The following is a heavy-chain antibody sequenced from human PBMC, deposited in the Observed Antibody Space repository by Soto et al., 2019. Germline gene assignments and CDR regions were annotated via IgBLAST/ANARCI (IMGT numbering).Heavy chain of an antibody. CDR1: GGSISSGGYY. Sequence: PSETLSLTCTVSGGSISSGGYYWSWIRQHPGKGLEWIGYIYYSGSTYYNPSLKSRVTISVDTSKNQFSLKLSSVTAADTAVYYCARDLIHKQGPWFDPWGQGTLVTSPQ. CDR2: IYYSGST. J-gene: IGHJ5*02. D-gene: IGHD6-13*01. CDR3: ARDLIHKQGPWFDP. V-gene: IGHV4-31*03.